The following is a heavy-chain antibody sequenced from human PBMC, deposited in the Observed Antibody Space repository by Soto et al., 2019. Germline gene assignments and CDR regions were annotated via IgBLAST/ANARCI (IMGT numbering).Heavy chain of an antibody. V-gene: IGHV3-13*04. CDR2: IGTAGDT. CDR3: ARGGPNWDYYFYGMDV. Sequence: GCLRRCCAAAGFGFGKDDVHLVRQARGKGLEWVSGIGTAGDTYYPDSVKGRFTISRENGKNSLYLQMSSLRAGDTAVYYCARGGPNWDYYFYGMDVWGQGT. CDR1: GFGFGKDD. D-gene: IGHD3-16*01. J-gene: IGHJ6*02.